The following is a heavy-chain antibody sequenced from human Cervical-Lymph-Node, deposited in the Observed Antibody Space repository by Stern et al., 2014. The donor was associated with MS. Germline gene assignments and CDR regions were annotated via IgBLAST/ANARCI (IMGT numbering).Heavy chain of an antibody. CDR2: ISYDGSNK. Sequence: VQLVESGGGVVQPGRSLRLSCAASGFTFSSYGMHWVRQAPGKGLEWVAVISYDGSNKYYADSVKGRFTISRDNSKNTLYLQMNSLRAEDTAVYYCAKEGYRSGGSCSLDYWGQGTLVTVSS. CDR3: AKEGYRSGGSCSLDY. J-gene: IGHJ4*02. V-gene: IGHV3-30*18. D-gene: IGHD2-15*01. CDR1: GFTFSSYG.